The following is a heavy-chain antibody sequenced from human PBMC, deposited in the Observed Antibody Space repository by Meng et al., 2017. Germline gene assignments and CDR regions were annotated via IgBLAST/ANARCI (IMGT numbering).Heavy chain of an antibody. CDR2: ISAYNGNT. CDR3: ARVGLKLGPSRGSWYFDL. V-gene: IGHV1-18*01. Sequence: QVQRVLSGAEVKYPGAPGKVSCKASGYTFTRYGISWVRQAPGQGLEWMGWISAYNGNTNYAQKLQGRVTMTTDTSTSTAYMELRSLRSDDTAVYYCARVGLKLGPSRGSWYFDLWGRGTLVTVSS. D-gene: IGHD7-27*01. CDR1: GYTFTRYG. J-gene: IGHJ2*01.